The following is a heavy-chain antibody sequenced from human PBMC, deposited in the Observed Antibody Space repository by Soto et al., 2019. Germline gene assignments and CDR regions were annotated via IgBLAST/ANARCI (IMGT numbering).Heavy chain of an antibody. D-gene: IGHD6-13*01. CDR1: GGTFSSYA. V-gene: IGHV1-69*01. Sequence: QVQLVQSGAEVKKPGSSVKVSCKASGGTFSSYAISWVRQAPGQGLEWMGGIIPIFGTANYAQKFQGRVTITADESTSTAYMELSSRRSEDKAVYYCARAIAAAGLGYNWFDPWGQGTLVTVSS. J-gene: IGHJ5*02. CDR3: ARAIAAAGLGYNWFDP. CDR2: IIPIFGTA.